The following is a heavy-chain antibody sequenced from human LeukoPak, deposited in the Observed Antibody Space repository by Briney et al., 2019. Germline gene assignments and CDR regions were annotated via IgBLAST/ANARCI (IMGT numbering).Heavy chain of an antibody. J-gene: IGHJ3*02. Sequence: SETLSLTCAVYGGSFSGHYWSWIRQPPGKGLEWIGEINHSGSTNYNPSLKSRVTISVDTSKNQFSLKLSSVTAADTAVYYCASPSALRYAFDIWGQGTMVTVSS. CDR1: GGSFSGHY. CDR3: ASPSALRYAFDI. D-gene: IGHD3-3*01. CDR2: INHSGST. V-gene: IGHV4-34*01.